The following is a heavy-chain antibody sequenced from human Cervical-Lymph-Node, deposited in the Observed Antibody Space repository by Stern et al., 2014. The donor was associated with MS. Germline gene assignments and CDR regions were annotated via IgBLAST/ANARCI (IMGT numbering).Heavy chain of an antibody. CDR1: GGSISGYY. J-gene: IGHJ2*01. CDR2: IYNTGTT. Sequence: VQLVESGPGLVKPSGALSLTCSVSGGSISGYYWTWIRPTPGTTLEWIGFIYNTGTTNYNPSFGSRVSMSMDTSKSQFSLRLSSVTAADTATYYCARGERAIDWYFDLWGRGTMVTVSS. V-gene: IGHV4-59*01. D-gene: IGHD1-26*01. CDR3: ARGERAIDWYFDL.